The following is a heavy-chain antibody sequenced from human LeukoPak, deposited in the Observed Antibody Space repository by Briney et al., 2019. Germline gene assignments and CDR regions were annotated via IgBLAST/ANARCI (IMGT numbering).Heavy chain of an antibody. D-gene: IGHD7-27*01. V-gene: IGHV3-48*01. CDR2: ISSSSSTI. CDR3: ARDWPMSIWGWTY. Sequence: GGSLRLSCAASGFTFSSYSMNWVRQAPGKGLEWVSYISSSSSTIYYADSVKGRFTISRDNAKNSLYLQMNSLRAEDTAVYYCARDWPMSIWGWTYWGQGTLVTVSS. J-gene: IGHJ4*02. CDR1: GFTFSSYS.